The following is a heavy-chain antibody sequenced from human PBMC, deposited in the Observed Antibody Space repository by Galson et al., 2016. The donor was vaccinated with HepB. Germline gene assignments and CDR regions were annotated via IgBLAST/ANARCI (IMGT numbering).Heavy chain of an antibody. CDR3: AKERLVRRIFDH. CDR2: ISTRRTT. CDR1: GFVFSNFG. V-gene: IGHV3-23*01. J-gene: IGHJ4*02. D-gene: IGHD1-1*01. Sequence: SLRLSCAASGFVFSNFGLSWVRQAPGKGLEWVASISTRRTTYYSDSVQGRFTISRDNSNNTLYLQMNGLRAEDTAVYYCAKERLVRRIFDHWGQGTLLPSP.